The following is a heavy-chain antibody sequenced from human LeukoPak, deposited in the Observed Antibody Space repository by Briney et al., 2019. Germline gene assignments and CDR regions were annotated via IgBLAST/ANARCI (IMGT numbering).Heavy chain of an antibody. D-gene: IGHD3-3*01. V-gene: IGHV1-2*02. Sequence: ASVKVSCKASGYTFTGYYMHWVRQAPGQGLEWMGWINPNSGGTNYAQKFQGRVTMTRDTSISTAYMELSRLRSDDTAVYYCVVYYDFWSGYYKARDGGPLDYYYGMDVWGQGTTVTVSS. J-gene: IGHJ6*02. CDR2: INPNSGGT. CDR3: VVYYDFWSGYYKARDGGPLDYYYGMDV. CDR1: GYTFTGYY.